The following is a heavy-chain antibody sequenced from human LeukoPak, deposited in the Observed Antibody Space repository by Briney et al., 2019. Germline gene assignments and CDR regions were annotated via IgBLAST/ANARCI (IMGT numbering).Heavy chain of an antibody. D-gene: IGHD6-13*01. CDR2: ISVYNDNT. Sequence: VASVKVSCKASGYTFTSYGISWVRQAPGQGLEWVGWISVYNDNTNYAQKLQGRVTMTTDTSTSTAYMELRSLRSDDTAVYYCARRRVVAAAGTDYYYYMDVWGKGTTVTVSS. V-gene: IGHV1-18*01. CDR1: GYTFTSYG. CDR3: ARRRVVAAAGTDYYYYMDV. J-gene: IGHJ6*03.